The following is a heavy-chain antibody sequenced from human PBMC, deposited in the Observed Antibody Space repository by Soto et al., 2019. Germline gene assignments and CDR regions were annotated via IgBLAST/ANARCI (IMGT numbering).Heavy chain of an antibody. CDR3: ARDYGDYPFDY. Sequence: ETLSLTCAVYGGSFSGYYWSWIRQPPGKGLEWIGEINHSGSTNYNPSLKSRVTISVDTSKNQFSLKLSSVTAADTAVYYCARDYGDYPFDYWGQGTLVTVSS. J-gene: IGHJ4*02. D-gene: IGHD4-17*01. CDR2: INHSGST. CDR1: GGSFSGYY. V-gene: IGHV4-34*01.